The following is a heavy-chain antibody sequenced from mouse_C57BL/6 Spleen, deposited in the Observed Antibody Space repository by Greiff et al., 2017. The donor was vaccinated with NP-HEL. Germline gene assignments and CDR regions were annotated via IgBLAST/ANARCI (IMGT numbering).Heavy chain of an antibody. D-gene: IGHD1-1*01. CDR1: GFTFSSYG. CDR2: ISSGGSYT. CDR3: ARHYYGRDWYFDV. V-gene: IGHV5-6*01. Sequence: EVQLVESGGDLVKPGGSLKLSCAASGFTFSSYGMSWVRQTPDKRLEWVATISSGGSYTYYPDSVKGRFTISRDNAKNTLYLQMSSLKSEDTAMYYCARHYYGRDWYFDVWGTRTTVTVSS. J-gene: IGHJ1*03.